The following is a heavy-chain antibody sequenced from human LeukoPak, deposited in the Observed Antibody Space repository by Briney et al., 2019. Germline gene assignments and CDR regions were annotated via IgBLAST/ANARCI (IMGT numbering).Heavy chain of an antibody. CDR1: GGSLSGGFT. Sequence: KASETLSLTCAVSGGSLSGGFTWSWIRQPLGKGLEWIGFIYHSGSTYYNPSLKSRVTISIDTSKNQVSLNLTSVTAADTAMYFCARGDYGGLGAWGQGSLVTVSS. CDR2: IYHSGST. D-gene: IGHD4-23*01. V-gene: IGHV4-30-2*01. J-gene: IGHJ5*02. CDR3: ARGDYGGLGA.